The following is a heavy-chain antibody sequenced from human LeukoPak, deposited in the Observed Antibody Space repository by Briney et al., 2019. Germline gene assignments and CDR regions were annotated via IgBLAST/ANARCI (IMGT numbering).Heavy chain of an antibody. D-gene: IGHD4-17*01. V-gene: IGHV3-74*01. Sequence: GGSLRLSCAASGFTFSSYWMHWVRQAPGKGLVWVSRISGDGSSTTYADSVKGRFTISRDNAKNTVYLQMNSLRAEDTAVYYCARADGDYRNFDFWGQGTLVTVSS. J-gene: IGHJ4*02. CDR3: ARADGDYRNFDF. CDR2: ISGDGSST. CDR1: GFTFSSYW.